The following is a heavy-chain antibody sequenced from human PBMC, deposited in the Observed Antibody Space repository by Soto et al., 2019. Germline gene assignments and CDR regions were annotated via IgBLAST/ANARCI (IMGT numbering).Heavy chain of an antibody. J-gene: IGHJ4*02. CDR2: ISRTGGAA. D-gene: IGHD3-16*02. Sequence: EVQLLESGGGLVQPGGSLRLSCAASGFTFSNFAMFWVRQAPGKGLEWVSSISRTGGAAHYADSVNGRFTGSRDNSENTVLLQMDSLRADATAVYYCAKVYDYIWASYPREVDYWGEGTLVTLSS. V-gene: IGHV3-23*01. CDR3: AKVYDYIWASYPREVDY. CDR1: GFTFSNFA.